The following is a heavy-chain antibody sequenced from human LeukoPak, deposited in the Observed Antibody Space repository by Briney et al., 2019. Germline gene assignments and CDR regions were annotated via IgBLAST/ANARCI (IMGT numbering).Heavy chain of an antibody. V-gene: IGHV4-34*01. Sequence: SETLSLTCAVYGGSFSGYYWSWIRQPPGKGLEWIGEINHSGSTNYNPSRKSRVTISVDTSKNQFSLKLSSVTAADTAVYYCARAGDYGYYYYYYGMDVWGQGTTVTVSS. D-gene: IGHD4-17*01. CDR3: ARAGDYGYYYYYYGMDV. CDR2: INHSGST. J-gene: IGHJ6*02. CDR1: GGSFSGYY.